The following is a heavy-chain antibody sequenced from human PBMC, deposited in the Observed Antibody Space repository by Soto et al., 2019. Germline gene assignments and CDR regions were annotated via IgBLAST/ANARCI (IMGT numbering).Heavy chain of an antibody. Sequence: QVRLVQSGAELKEPGASVKVSCKASGYTFTSYGVSWVRQDPGQGLGWMGWISAYNGNTFHAKKVQGRVTMSTDTSTTTAYMELRSLRSDDTAVYYCARGSSTRPGATPFDVWGQGTMVTVSS. D-gene: IGHD6-6*01. V-gene: IGHV1-18*01. CDR2: ISAYNGNT. J-gene: IGHJ3*01. CDR1: GYTFTSYG. CDR3: ARGSSTRPGATPFDV.